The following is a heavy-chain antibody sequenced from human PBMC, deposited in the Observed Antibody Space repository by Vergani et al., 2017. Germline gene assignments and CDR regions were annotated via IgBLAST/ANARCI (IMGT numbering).Heavy chain of an antibody. CDR2: IIPIFGTA. CDR3: ARAPRDSYNWYYFDW. CDR1: GVTFSSYA. J-gene: IGHJ4*02. V-gene: IGHV1-69*13. D-gene: IGHD5-24*01. Sequence: QVQLVQSGAEVKKPGSSVKVSCKASGVTFSSYAIIWVRQAPGQGLEWMGSIIPIFGTANYAQKFQGRVTITADESTSTAYMKLSSLRSEDTAVYYCARAPRDSYNWYYFDWWGQGTLVIVSS.